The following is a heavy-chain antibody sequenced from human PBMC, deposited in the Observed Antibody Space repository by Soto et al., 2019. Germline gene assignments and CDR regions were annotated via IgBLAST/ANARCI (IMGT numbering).Heavy chain of an antibody. Sequence: KPSETLSLTCTVSGGSISSGGYYWSWIRQHPGKGLEWIGYIYYSGSTYYNPSLKSRVTISVDTSKNQFSLKLSSVTAADTAVYYCARGEMYQRTRAEYFQHWGQGTLVTVSS. CDR1: GGSISSGGYY. CDR3: ARGEMYQRTRAEYFQH. CDR2: IYYSGST. J-gene: IGHJ1*01. D-gene: IGHD2-2*01. V-gene: IGHV4-31*03.